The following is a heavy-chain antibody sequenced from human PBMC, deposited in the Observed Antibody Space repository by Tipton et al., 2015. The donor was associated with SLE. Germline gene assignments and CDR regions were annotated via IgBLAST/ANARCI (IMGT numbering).Heavy chain of an antibody. CDR1: GFTSGTYW. CDR2: INQDGSEK. D-gene: IGHD3-3*01. Sequence: GSLRLSCAASGFTSGTYWMSWVRQIPGKGLEWVANINQDGSEKYYVDSVKGRFTISRDNAKNSLYLQMNSVRVDDTAVYYCARSPVDYWNGYSAWGQGTLVAVSS. CDR3: ARSPVDYWNGYSA. V-gene: IGHV3-7*01. J-gene: IGHJ4*02.